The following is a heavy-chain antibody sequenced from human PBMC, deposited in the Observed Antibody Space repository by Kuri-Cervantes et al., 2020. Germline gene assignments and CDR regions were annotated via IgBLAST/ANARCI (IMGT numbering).Heavy chain of an antibody. Sequence: GESLKISCAASGFTFSNYNINWVRQAPGKGLEWVSPIGTSRNYIYYADSVKGRFTISRDNTKNSLYLQMNSLRAEDSAVYYCAKDLDGWLQLNYGMDVWGQGTTVTVSS. J-gene: IGHJ6*02. V-gene: IGHV3-21*01. CDR3: AKDLDGWLQLNYGMDV. D-gene: IGHD5-24*01. CDR2: IGTSRNYI. CDR1: GFTFSNYN.